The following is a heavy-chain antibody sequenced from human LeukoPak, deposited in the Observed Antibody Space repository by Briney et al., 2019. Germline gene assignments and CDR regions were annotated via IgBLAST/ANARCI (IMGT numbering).Heavy chain of an antibody. CDR2: IYYSGST. CDR3: ARDRRVTSGDDLDYYYYYMDV. J-gene: IGHJ6*03. V-gene: IGHV4-59*01. Sequence: SETLSLTCTVSGGSISSYYWSWIRQPPGKGLEWIGYIYYSGSTNYNPSLKSRVTISVDTSKNQFSLKLSSVTAADTAVYYCARDRRVTSGDDLDYYYYYMDVWGKGTTFTVSS. CDR1: GGSISSYY. D-gene: IGHD5-12*01.